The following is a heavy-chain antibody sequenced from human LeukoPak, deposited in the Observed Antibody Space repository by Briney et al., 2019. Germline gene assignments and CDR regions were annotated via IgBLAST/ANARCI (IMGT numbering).Heavy chain of an antibody. J-gene: IGHJ4*02. D-gene: IGHD1-20*01. Sequence: GGSLRLSCAASGLTFSSYWMSWVRQAPGKGLEWVANIKQDGSEKYYVDSVKGRFTISRDNAKNSLYLQMNSLRAEDTAVYYCARWANWRERYFDYWGQGTLVTVSS. CDR3: ARWANWRERYFDY. CDR1: GLTFSSYW. V-gene: IGHV3-7*01. CDR2: IKQDGSEK.